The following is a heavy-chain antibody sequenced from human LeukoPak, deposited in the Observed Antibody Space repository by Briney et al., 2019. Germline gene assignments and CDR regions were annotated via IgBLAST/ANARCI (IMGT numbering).Heavy chain of an antibody. CDR1: GGTFSSYA. D-gene: IGHD3-3*01. CDR2: IIPIFGTA. CDR3: ARDLIGYYDFWSGYSHWFDP. V-gene: IGHV1-69*13. J-gene: IGHJ5*02. Sequence: VASVKVSCEASGGTFSSYAISWVRQAPGQGLEWMGGIIPIFGTANYAQKFQGRVTITADESTSTAYMELSSLRSEDTAVYYCARDLIGYYDFWSGYSHWFDPWGQGTLVTVSS.